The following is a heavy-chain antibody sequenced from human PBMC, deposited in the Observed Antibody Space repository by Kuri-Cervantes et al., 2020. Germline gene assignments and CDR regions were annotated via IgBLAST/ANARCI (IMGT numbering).Heavy chain of an antibody. D-gene: IGHD3-3*01. J-gene: IGHJ6*02. Sequence: SETLSLTCTVSGGSISSYYWSWIRQPPGKGLEWIGYIYYSGSTYYNPSLKSRVTISVDTSKNQFSLKLSSVTAADTAVYYCARTGARGYYDFWSGHNYYYYGMDVWGQGTTVTVSS. CDR1: GGSISSYY. CDR2: IYYSGST. CDR3: ARTGARGYYDFWSGHNYYYYGMDV. V-gene: IGHV4-59*12.